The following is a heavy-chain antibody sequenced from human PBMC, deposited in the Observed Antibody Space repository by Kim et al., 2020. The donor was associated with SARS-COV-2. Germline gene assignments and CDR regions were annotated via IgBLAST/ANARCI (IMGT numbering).Heavy chain of an antibody. Sequence: KGRFTSSRDNAKNSLYLQMNSLRAEDTAVYYCAREASGSYYSYYYYYMDVWGKGTTVTVSS. D-gene: IGHD1-26*01. V-gene: IGHV3-7*04. CDR3: AREASGSYYSYYYYYMDV. J-gene: IGHJ6*03.